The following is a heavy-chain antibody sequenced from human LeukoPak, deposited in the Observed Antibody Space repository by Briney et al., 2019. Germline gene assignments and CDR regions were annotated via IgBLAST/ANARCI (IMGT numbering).Heavy chain of an antibody. D-gene: IGHD3-22*01. CDR2: VYYTGST. CDR1: GGSISSYY. Sequence: SETLSLTCTVSGGSISSYYWSWVRQPPGKGLEWIGFVYYTGSTNYSPSLKSRVTISVDTSKNQFSLKLSSVTAADTAVYYCARDGGRYYDSSGYSSFDYWGQGTLVTVSS. V-gene: IGHV4-59*12. J-gene: IGHJ4*02. CDR3: ARDGGRYYDSSGYSSFDY.